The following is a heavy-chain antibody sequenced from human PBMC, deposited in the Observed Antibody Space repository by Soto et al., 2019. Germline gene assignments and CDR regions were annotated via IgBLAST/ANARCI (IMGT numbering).Heavy chain of an antibody. J-gene: IGHJ5*02. CDR3: ATPYPYYDILLGGA. CDR1: GYTFTSYG. V-gene: IGHV1-18*01. CDR2: ISAYNGNT. Sequence: QVQLVQSGAEVKKPGASVKVSCKASGYTFTSYGISWVRQAPGQGLEWMGWISAYNGNTNYAQKLHGRVTMTTDTSTSTAYMELRSLRSDDTAVYSCATPYPYYDILLGGAWGQGTLVTVCS. D-gene: IGHD3-9*01.